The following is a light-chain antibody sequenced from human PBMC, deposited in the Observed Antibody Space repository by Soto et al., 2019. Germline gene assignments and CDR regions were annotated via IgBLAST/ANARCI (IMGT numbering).Light chain of an antibody. V-gene: IGKV3-20*01. CDR1: QSVSSTY. J-gene: IGKJ2*01. CDR3: QQYGSSPPYT. Sequence: EIVLTQSPGTLSLSPGARATLSCRASQSVSSTYLAWYKQKPGQAPRLLIYGASSRATGIPDRFSGSGSGTDFTLTISRLEPEDFAVYYCQQYGSSPPYTFGQGTKLEIK. CDR2: GAS.